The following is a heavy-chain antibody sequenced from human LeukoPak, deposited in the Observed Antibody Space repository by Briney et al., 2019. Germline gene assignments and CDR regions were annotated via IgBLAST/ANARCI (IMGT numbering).Heavy chain of an antibody. D-gene: IGHD6-6*01. CDR2: LGTNGDS. J-gene: IGHJ6*02. CDR1: GFSFSTYD. V-gene: IGHV3-13*01. Sequence: GGSLRLSCVASGFSFSTYDMYWVRQAAGRGLEWVSALGTNGDSYYLGSVKGRFTISRDDGKDSLYLQMNSLGVEDTAVYYCTRELRGIASHYHGMDVWGQGTTVTVSS. CDR3: TRELRGIASHYHGMDV.